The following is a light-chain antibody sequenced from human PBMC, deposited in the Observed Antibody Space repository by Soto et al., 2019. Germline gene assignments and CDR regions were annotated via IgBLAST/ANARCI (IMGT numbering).Light chain of an antibody. CDR2: GAS. V-gene: IGKV3-20*01. CDR3: QHYDTSPT. J-gene: IGKJ1*01. CDR1: QSVTRDY. Sequence: EIVLTQSPGTLSLSPGEGATLSCRASQSVTRDYLAWYQQKPGQPPRLLIFGASIRATGIPDRFSGSDSGTDFILRISRLEPEDFAVYYCQHYDTSPTFGQGTTVEIK.